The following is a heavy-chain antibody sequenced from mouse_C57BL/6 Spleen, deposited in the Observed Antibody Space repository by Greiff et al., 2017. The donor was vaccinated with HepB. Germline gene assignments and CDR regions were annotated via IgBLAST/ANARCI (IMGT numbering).Heavy chain of an antibody. CDR2: IYPRSGNT. J-gene: IGHJ3*01. Sequence: QVQLKESGAELARPGASVKLSCKASGYTFTSYGISWVKQRTGQGLEWIGEIYPRSGNTYYNEKFKGKATLTADKSSSTAYMELRSLTSEDSAVYFCAIYDYDVGFAYWGQGTLVTVSA. V-gene: IGHV1-81*01. CDR3: AIYDYDVGFAY. D-gene: IGHD2-4*01. CDR1: GYTFTSYG.